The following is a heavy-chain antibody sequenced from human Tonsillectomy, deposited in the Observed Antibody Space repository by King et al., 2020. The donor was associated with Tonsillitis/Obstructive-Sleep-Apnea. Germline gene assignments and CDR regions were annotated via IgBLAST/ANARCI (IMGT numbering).Heavy chain of an antibody. V-gene: IGHV3-23*04. CDR3: AKVMGGPVAVNPDYFDY. CDR2: ISGSGDNT. D-gene: IGHD3-16*01. Sequence: VQLVESGGGLVQPGGSLRLSCAASGFTFSSYAMNWVRQAPGKGLEWVSTISGSGDNTYYAGSVKGRFTVSRDNSKNTLYLQMSSLRAEDTAGYYCAKVMGGPVAVNPDYFDYWGQGTLVTVSS. J-gene: IGHJ4*02. CDR1: GFTFSSYA.